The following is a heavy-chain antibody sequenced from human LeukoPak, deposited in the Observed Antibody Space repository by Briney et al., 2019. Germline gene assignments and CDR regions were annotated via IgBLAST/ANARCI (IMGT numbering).Heavy chain of an antibody. CDR1: GFTFSNNW. Sequence: GGSLRLSCAASGFTFSNNWMNWVRQAPGKGLEWVGNINPGGTEKYYVDSVTGRFTISRDNAKNSPYLQMNSLRAEDTAVYYCASSIAAAGLFDYWGQGTLVTVSS. D-gene: IGHD6-13*01. J-gene: IGHJ4*02. CDR3: ASSIAAAGLFDY. V-gene: IGHV3-7*03. CDR2: INPGGTEK.